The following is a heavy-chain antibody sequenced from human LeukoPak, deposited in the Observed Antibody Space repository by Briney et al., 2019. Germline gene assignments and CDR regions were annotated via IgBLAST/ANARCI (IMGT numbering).Heavy chain of an antibody. CDR2: INPSDDST. Sequence: ASVKVSCKASGYTFNSSYMHWVRQAPGQGLEWMGIINPSDDSTRYAQKFQGRVTMTEDTSTDTAYMELSSLRSEDTAVYYCATGQKYYDFWSGYYIDYWGQGTLVTVSS. J-gene: IGHJ4*02. CDR3: ATGQKYYDFWSGYYIDY. V-gene: IGHV1-46*02. CDR1: GYTFNSSY. D-gene: IGHD3-3*01.